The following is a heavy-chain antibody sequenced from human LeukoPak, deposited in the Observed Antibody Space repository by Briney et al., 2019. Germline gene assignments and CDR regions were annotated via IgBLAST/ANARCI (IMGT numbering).Heavy chain of an antibody. CDR2: LYYSGST. CDR1: GGSISSSSSHY. Sequence: SETLSLTCTVSGGSISSSSSHYWGWIRQPPGKGLEWIGCLYYSGSTYHNPSLKSRVTISVDTSKNQFSLKLTSVTAADTAVYYCARMRRDDYLYFQYWGQGTLVTVSS. D-gene: IGHD5-24*01. J-gene: IGHJ1*01. V-gene: IGHV4-39*01. CDR3: ARMRRDDYLYFQY.